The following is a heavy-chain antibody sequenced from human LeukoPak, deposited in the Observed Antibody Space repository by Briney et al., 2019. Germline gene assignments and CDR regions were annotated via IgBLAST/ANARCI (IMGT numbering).Heavy chain of an antibody. D-gene: IGHD3-9*01. J-gene: IGHJ4*02. CDR3: AKQAYDMLPGFYPFDY. V-gene: IGHV3-23*01. CDR1: GFTFSSYA. Sequence: GGSLRLSCAASGFTFSSYAMSWVRQAPGKGLEWVSVISGSGYSTYYADSVKGRFTISRDNSKNTLYLQMNSLRAEDTAVYYCAKQAYDMLPGFYPFDYWGQGTLVTVSS. CDR2: ISGSGYST.